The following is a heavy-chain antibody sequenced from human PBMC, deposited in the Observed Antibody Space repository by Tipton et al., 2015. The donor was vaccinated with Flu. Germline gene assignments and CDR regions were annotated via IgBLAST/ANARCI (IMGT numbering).Heavy chain of an antibody. Sequence: TLSLTCAVSGYSISSGYYWGWIRQPPGKGLEWIGSIYHSGSTYYNPSLKSRVTISVDTSKNQFSLKLSSVTAADTAVYYCASPPPMPGSSGWYPTLNAFDIWGKGTMVTVSS. CDR2: IYHSGST. CDR1: GYSISSGYY. V-gene: IGHV4-38-2*01. J-gene: IGHJ3*02. D-gene: IGHD6-19*01. CDR3: ASPPPMPGSSGWYPTLNAFDI.